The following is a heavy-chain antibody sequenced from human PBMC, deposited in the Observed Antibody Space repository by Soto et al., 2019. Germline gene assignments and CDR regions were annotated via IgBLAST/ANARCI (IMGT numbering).Heavy chain of an antibody. V-gene: IGHV3-30*18. D-gene: IGHD2-15*01. J-gene: IGHJ4*02. CDR1: GFTFSFG. CDR3: AKLVIGYCSGNTCDDY. Sequence: VQLLGSGGGFIQPGGALRLSCGASGFTFSFGIHWLHQAPGKGLEWVAYISYDSYNKFYGDSVKGRFTISRDNSKNTQFLQMNSLRAEDTAVYYCAKLVIGYCSGNTCDDYWGQGTLVAVSS. CDR2: ISYDSYNK.